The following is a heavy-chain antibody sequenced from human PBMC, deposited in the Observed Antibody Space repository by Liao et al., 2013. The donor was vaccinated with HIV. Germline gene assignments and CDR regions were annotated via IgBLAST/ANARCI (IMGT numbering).Heavy chain of an antibody. J-gene: IGHJ3*01. V-gene: IGHV4-30-4*08. Sequence: QVQLQESGPGLVKTSQTLSLTCTVSGGSISSGDYYWSWIRQPPGKGLEWIGTIHQSVSTNYIPSLASRVTISVDTSKNQFSLKLTSVTAADTAIYYCARDYFASYGSYAFDVWGQGTMVTVSS. CDR1: GGSISSGDYY. CDR3: ARDYFASYGSYAFDV. CDR2: IHQSVST. D-gene: IGHD4-17*01.